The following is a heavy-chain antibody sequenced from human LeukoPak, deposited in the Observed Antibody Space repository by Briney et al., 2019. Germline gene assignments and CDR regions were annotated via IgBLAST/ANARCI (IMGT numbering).Heavy chain of an antibody. CDR3: ARSVGYCSSTSCYFDY. CDR1: GFTFSSYT. D-gene: IGHD2-2*03. V-gene: IGHV3-21*01. Sequence: GGSLRLSCAASGFTFSSYTMTWVRQAPGKGLEWVSSISSSSSYIYSADSVKGRFTISRDNAKNSLYLQMNSLSAEDTAVYYCARSVGYCSSTSCYFDYWGQGTLVTVSS. CDR2: ISSSSSYI. J-gene: IGHJ4*02.